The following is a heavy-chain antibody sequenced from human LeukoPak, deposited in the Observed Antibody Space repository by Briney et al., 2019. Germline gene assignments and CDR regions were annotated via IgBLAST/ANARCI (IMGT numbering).Heavy chain of an antibody. CDR2: ISGSGGSK. V-gene: IGHV3-23*01. CDR1: GFTFSSYA. J-gene: IGHJ4*02. D-gene: IGHD3-16*01. CDR3: AKDDSGGPSYDYVFLLWGRSIDY. Sequence: VGSLRLSCAASGFTFSSYAMSWVRQARGKGLEGVSAISGSGGSKYYADYVKGRFTNSRDNSKNTLYLQMNSLRAEDTAVYYCAKDDSGGPSYDYVFLLWGRSIDYWGQGTLVTVSS.